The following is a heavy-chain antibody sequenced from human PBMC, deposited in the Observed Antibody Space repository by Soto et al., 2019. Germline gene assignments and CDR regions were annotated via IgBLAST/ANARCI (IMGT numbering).Heavy chain of an antibody. J-gene: IGHJ6*02. CDR3: ARMYYDILTGPAWDYGMDV. CDR1: GGSISSGDYY. V-gene: IGHV4-30-4*01. CDR2: IYYSGST. Sequence: PSETLSLTCTVSGGSISSGDYYWSWIRQPPGKGLEWIGYIYYSGSTYYNPSLKSRVTISVDTSKNQFSLKLSSVTAADTAVYYCARMYYDILTGPAWDYGMDVWGQGTTVTVSS. D-gene: IGHD3-9*01.